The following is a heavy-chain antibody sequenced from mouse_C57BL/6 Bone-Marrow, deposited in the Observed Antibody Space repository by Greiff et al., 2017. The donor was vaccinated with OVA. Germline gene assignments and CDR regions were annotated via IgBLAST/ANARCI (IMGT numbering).Heavy chain of an antibody. CDR1: GFSLTSYG. V-gene: IGHV2-6-1*01. D-gene: IGHD2-3*01. CDR2: IWSDGST. Sequence: QVQLKESGPGLVAPSQCLSITCTVSGFSLTSYGVHWVRQPPGKGLEWLVVIWSDGSTTYNSALQSRLSISKDNSKSQVFIKMNSLQTDDTAMYYCARHGWLLFDYWGQGTTLTVTS. CDR3: ARHGWLLFDY. J-gene: IGHJ2*01.